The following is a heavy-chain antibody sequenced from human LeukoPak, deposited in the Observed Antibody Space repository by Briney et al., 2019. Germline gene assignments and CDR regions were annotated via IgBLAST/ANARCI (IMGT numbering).Heavy chain of an antibody. CDR3: ARGAYYDILTGYYTYYFDY. CDR1: GGSISSYY. V-gene: IGHV4-4*07. D-gene: IGHD3-9*01. J-gene: IGHJ4*02. Sequence: PSETLSVTCTASGGSISSYYWSWIRQPAGKGLEWIGRIYTSGSTNYNPSLKSRVTMSVDTSKNQFSLKLSSVTAADTAVYYCARGAYYDILTGYYTYYFDYWGQGTLVTVSS. CDR2: IYTSGST.